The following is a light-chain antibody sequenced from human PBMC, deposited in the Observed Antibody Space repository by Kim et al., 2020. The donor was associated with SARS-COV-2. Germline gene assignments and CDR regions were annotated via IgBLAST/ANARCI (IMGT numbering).Light chain of an antibody. CDR3: QQYNTYPLT. Sequence: DIQMTQSPSSLSASVGDRVTITCRASQTISSWLTWYQQKPGKAPKLLIYRASTLESGVSSRFSGSGSGTEFTLTISGLQPDDFATYYCQQYNTYPLTFGGGTKVDIK. V-gene: IGKV1-5*03. J-gene: IGKJ4*01. CDR1: QTISSW. CDR2: RAS.